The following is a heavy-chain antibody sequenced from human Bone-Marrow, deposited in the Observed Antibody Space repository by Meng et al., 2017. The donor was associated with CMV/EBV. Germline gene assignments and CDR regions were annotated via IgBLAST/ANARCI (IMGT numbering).Heavy chain of an antibody. D-gene: IGHD3-3*01. J-gene: IGHJ4*02. CDR1: GFTFSSYW. V-gene: IGHV3-7*01. CDR3: ARYTYYDFWSGYLGFDY. Sequence: GESLKISCAASGFTFSSYWMSWVRQAPGKGLEWVANIKQDGSEKYYVDSVKGRFTISRDNAKNSLYLQMNSLRAEDTAVYYCARYTYYDFWSGYLGFDYWGQGTLVTFSS. CDR2: IKQDGSEK.